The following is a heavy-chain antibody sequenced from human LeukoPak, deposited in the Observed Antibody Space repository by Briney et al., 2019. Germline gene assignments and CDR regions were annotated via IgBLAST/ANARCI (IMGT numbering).Heavy chain of an antibody. CDR2: IYHSGST. V-gene: IGHV4-38-2*02. D-gene: IGHD3-22*01. CDR3: ARSYYDSSGYYDHDAFDI. Sequence: SETLSLTCTVSGYSISSGYYWGWIRQPPGKGLEWIGSIYHSGSTYYNPSLKSRVTISVDTSKNQFSLKLSSVTAADTAVYYCARSYYDSSGYYDHDAFDIWGQGTMVTVSS. J-gene: IGHJ3*02. CDR1: GYSISSGYY.